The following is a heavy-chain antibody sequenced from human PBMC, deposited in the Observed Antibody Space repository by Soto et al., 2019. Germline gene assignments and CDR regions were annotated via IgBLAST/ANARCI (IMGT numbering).Heavy chain of an antibody. Sequence: PSETLSLTCTVSGGSISSGDYCWSWIRQPPGKGLEWIGYIYYSGSTYYNPSLKSRVTISVDTSKSQFSLKLSSVTAADTAVYYCARDQLGLGNYYYGMDVWGQGTTVTVSS. CDR3: ARDQLGLGNYYYGMDV. V-gene: IGHV4-30-4*02. D-gene: IGHD1-1*01. J-gene: IGHJ6*02. CDR2: IYYSGST. CDR1: GGSISSGDYC.